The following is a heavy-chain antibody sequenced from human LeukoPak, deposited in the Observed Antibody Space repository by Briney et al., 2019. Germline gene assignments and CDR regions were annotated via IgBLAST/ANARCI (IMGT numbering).Heavy chain of an antibody. V-gene: IGHV1-2*02. D-gene: IGHD5-24*01. CDR3: AREITGFDY. CDR2: INPNSGGT. CDR1: GYTFTNYE. J-gene: IGHJ4*02. Sequence: ASVKVSCKASGYTFTNYEIHWVRQARGQGLEWMGWINPNSGGTNYAQKFQGRVTMTRDTSISTAYMDLSRLRSDDTAVYYCAREITGFDYWGQGTLVTVSS.